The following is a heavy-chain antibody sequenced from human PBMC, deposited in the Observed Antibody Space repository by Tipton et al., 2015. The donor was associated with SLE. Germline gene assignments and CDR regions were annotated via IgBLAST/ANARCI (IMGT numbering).Heavy chain of an antibody. CDR2: IYYSGST. CDR1: GGSISSSSYY. J-gene: IGHJ3*02. Sequence: LRLSCTVSGGSISSSSYYWGWIRQPPGKGLEWIGSIYYSGSTYYNPSLKRRVTISVDTSKNQFSLKLSSVTAADTAVYYCAISSRGYSYGNAFDIWGQGTMVTVSS. V-gene: IGHV4-39*07. CDR3: AISSRGYSYGNAFDI. D-gene: IGHD5-18*01.